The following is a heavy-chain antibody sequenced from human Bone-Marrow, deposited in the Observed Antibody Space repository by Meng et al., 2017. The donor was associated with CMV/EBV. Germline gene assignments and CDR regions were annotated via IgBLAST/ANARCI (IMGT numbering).Heavy chain of an antibody. Sequence: ASVKVSCKASGYTFTSYDINWVRQATGQGLEWMGWMNPNSGNTGYAQKFQGRVTMTRNTSISTAYMELSSLRSEDTAVYYCARDRSMFDTVTYIYHDYAMDVWGQGTTVTVSS. J-gene: IGHJ6*02. CDR1: GYTFTSYD. V-gene: IGHV1-8*01. D-gene: IGHD4-17*01. CDR2: MNPNSGNT. CDR3: ARDRSMFDTVTYIYHDYAMDV.